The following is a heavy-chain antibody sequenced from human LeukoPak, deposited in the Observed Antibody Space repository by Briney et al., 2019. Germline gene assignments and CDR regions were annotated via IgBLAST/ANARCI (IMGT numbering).Heavy chain of an antibody. CDR2: IPASGPKT. CDR1: GFTFSSSA. J-gene: IGHJ4*02. CDR3: VKEASKTFGIYTADY. V-gene: IGHV3-23*01. D-gene: IGHD3-16*01. Sequence: GGSLRLSCAASGFTFSSSAMGWVRRAPQKGLEWVSAIPASGPKTYYTGSVRGRFTIARDNSKNTVYLQMQSLRAEDTAVYYCVKEASKTFGIYTADYWGQGTLVTVSS.